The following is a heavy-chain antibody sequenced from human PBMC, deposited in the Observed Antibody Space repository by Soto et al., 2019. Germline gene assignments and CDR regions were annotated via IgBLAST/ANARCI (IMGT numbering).Heavy chain of an antibody. D-gene: IGHD2-21*02. V-gene: IGHV3-33*01. J-gene: IGHJ4*02. CDR2: IWYDGSNK. CDR1: GFTFSSYC. CDR3: SRDATVVVTAITSFDY. Sequence: QTGGSLRLSCAASGFTFSSYCIHWVRHAPSKGLEWVAVIWYDGSNKYYADSVKGRFTISRDKSKNTLYLQMNSLRAEDTAVYYCSRDATVVVTAITSFDYCGQGTLFT.